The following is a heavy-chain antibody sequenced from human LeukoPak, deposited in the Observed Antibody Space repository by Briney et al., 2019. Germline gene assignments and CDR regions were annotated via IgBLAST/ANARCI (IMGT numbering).Heavy chain of an antibody. CDR2: ISPSGGT. J-gene: IGHJ4*02. CDR1: GYSISSGYY. D-gene: IGHD7-27*01. CDR3: ADTTGDLVY. Sequence: SETLSLTCTVSGYSISSGYYWGWIRQPPGKGLEWIGSISPSGGTYYTPSLKSRVTISVDTSKNQFSLKLSSVTAADTAVYYCADTTGDLVYWGQGTLVTVSS. V-gene: IGHV4-38-2*02.